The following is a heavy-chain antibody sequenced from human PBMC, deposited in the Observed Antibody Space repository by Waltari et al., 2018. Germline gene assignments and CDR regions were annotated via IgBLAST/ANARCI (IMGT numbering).Heavy chain of an antibody. CDR1: GYTFTSYA. J-gene: IGHJ4*02. Sequence: QVQLVQSGAEVKKPGASVKVSCKASGYTFTSYAMHWVRQAPGQRLEWMGWINAGNGNKKYSQKFQGRVTMTRDTSASTAYMERSSMRSEDTAVYYCATYTVTTGYWGQGTLVTVSS. CDR2: INAGNGNK. D-gene: IGHD4-17*01. V-gene: IGHV1-3*01. CDR3: ATYTVTTGY.